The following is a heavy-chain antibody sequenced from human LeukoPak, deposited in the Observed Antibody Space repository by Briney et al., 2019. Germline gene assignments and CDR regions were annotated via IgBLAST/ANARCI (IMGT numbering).Heavy chain of an antibody. CDR1: GFTFSSYG. J-gene: IGHJ4*02. V-gene: IGHV3-30*18. CDR2: MSYDGRNT. CDR3: AKVQLERRELLPNFDY. D-gene: IGHD1-1*01. Sequence: VTSLRLSCAASGFTFSSYGMHWVRQAPGKGLEWVAVMSYDGRNTYYADSVKGRFTISRDNSKNTLYLQMNSLRIEDTAVYYCAKVQLERRELLPNFDYWGQGTLVTVSS.